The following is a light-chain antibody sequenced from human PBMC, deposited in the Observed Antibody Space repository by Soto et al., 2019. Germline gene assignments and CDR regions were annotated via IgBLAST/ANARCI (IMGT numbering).Light chain of an antibody. CDR3: QSYDSSLSGLWV. Sequence: QSVLTQPPSVSGAPGQRVTISCAGSSSNIGAGYDVHWYQQLPGTAPKLLIYGNTNRPSGVPDRFSGSKSGTSASLAITGLQAEDEADYYCQSYDSSLSGLWVFGGGTMLTVL. V-gene: IGLV1-40*01. CDR2: GNT. CDR1: SSNIGAGYD. J-gene: IGLJ3*02.